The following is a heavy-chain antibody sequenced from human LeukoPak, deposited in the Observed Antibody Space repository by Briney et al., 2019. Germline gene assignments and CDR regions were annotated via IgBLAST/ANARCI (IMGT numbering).Heavy chain of an antibody. Sequence: SETLSLTCTVSGGSISSSPYYWGWIRQPPGKGLEWIGTIYYSGSTYYNPSLKSRVTISVDKSKNQFSLKLSSVTAADTAVYYCASTNYGSGSSIHPWGQGTLVTVSS. CDR1: GGSISSSPYY. D-gene: IGHD3-10*01. V-gene: IGHV4-39*07. CDR3: ASTNYGSGSSIHP. J-gene: IGHJ5*02. CDR2: IYYSGST.